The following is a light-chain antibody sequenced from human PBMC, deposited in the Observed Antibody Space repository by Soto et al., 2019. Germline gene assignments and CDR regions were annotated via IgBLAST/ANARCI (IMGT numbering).Light chain of an antibody. CDR2: EVS. CDR3: SSYTRSSALVL. CDR1: SSDVGGYNY. V-gene: IGLV2-14*01. Sequence: QSAVTQPASVSGSPGQSITISCTGTSSDVGGYNYVSWYQQHPGKAPKLMIYEVSNRPSGVSSRFSGSKSGNTASLTISGLQAEDEADYYCSSYTRSSALVLFGGGTKLTVL. J-gene: IGLJ2*01.